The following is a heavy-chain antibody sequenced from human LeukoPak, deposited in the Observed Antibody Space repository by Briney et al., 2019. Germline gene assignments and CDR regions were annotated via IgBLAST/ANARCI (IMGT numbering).Heavy chain of an antibody. CDR3: ARDKDYFDSGGAFVI. D-gene: IGHD3-22*01. V-gene: IGHV4-59*01. CDR2: IYYSGST. J-gene: IGHJ3*02. CDR1: GGSISSYY. Sequence: SETLSLTCTVSGGSISSYYWSWIRQPPGKGLEWIGYIYYSGSTNYNPSLKSRVTMSVDTSKNQFSLKLSSVTAADTAVYYCARDKDYFDSGGAFVIWGEGTLVTVSS.